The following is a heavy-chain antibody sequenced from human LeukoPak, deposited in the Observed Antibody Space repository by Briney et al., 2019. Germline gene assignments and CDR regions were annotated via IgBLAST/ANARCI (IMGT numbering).Heavy chain of an antibody. D-gene: IGHD6-13*01. Sequence: GGSLRLSCAASGFTFSSYGMSWVRQAPGKGLEWVANIKQDGSEKYYVDSVKGRFTISRDNAKNSLYLQMNSLRAEDTAVYYCARVAAAGIYHYYYMDVWGKGTTVTVSS. V-gene: IGHV3-7*01. CDR1: GFTFSSYG. CDR2: IKQDGSEK. J-gene: IGHJ6*03. CDR3: ARVAAAGIYHYYYMDV.